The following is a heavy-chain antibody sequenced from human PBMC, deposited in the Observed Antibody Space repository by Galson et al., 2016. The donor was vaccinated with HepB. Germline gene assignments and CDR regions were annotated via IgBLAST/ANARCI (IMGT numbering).Heavy chain of an antibody. V-gene: IGHV4-61*02. Sequence: TLSLTCTVSGGSLSSASHYWSWIRQPAGKGLEWIGRIYTSGRTDYNPSLKSRVTISGDTSKNHFSLNLSSVTAADTAVYYCARTPPFTVKGRAFYSDLWGRGTLVAVSS. D-gene: IGHD4-17*01. J-gene: IGHJ2*01. CDR2: IYTSGRT. CDR3: ARTPPFTVKGRAFYSDL. CDR1: GGSLSSASHY.